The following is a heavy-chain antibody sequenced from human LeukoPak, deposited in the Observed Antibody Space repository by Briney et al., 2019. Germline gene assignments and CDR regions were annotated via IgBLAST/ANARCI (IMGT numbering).Heavy chain of an antibody. J-gene: IGHJ5*02. Sequence: ASVKVSCMASGYTFTSYGISWVRQAPGQGLEWMGWISAYNGNTNYAQKLQGRVTMTTDTSTSTAYMELRSLRSDDTAVYYCARDRKAAAGPGWFDPWGQGTLVTVSS. CDR3: ARDRKAAAGPGWFDP. CDR2: ISAYNGNT. D-gene: IGHD6-13*01. V-gene: IGHV1-18*01. CDR1: GYTFTSYG.